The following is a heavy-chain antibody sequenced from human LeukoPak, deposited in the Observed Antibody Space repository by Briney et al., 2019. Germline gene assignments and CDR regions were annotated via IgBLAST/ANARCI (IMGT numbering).Heavy chain of an antibody. CDR2: IYPSGSTT. V-gene: IGHV1-46*01. J-gene: IGHJ3*02. Sequence: ASVKVSCKESGNTFTSNYIHWVRQAPGQGLEWMGMIYPSGSTTMYAQKFQGRVTVTRDMSTSTVSMELSSLSSDATALYYCATEDFDIWGQGTMVIVSS. CDR1: GNTFTSNY. CDR3: ATEDFDI.